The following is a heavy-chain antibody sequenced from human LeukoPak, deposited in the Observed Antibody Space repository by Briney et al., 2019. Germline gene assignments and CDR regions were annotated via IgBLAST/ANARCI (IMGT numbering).Heavy chain of an antibody. CDR3: ARGDTYGGYDYGDY. CDR2: IYPGDSDT. J-gene: IGHJ4*02. V-gene: IGHV5-51*01. CDR1: GYNFTTYW. D-gene: IGHD5-12*01. Sequence: GESLMISCQGSGYNFTTYWIGWVRQMPGKGLEWMGIIYPGDSDTRYSPSFQGQVTVSADKSIRTAYLQWSSLKASDTAMYYCARGDTYGGYDYGDYWGQGTLVTVSS.